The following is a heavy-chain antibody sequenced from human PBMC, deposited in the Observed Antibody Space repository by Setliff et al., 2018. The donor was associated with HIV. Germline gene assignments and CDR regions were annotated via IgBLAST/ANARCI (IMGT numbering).Heavy chain of an antibody. CDR1: GYSFTSYW. J-gene: IGHJ4*02. V-gene: IGHV5-51*01. Sequence: GASLKISCKGSGYSFTSYWIGWVRQMPGKGLEWMGIIHPGDSDIRYSPSFQGQVTFSADKSISTAYLQWSSLKASDTAMYYCARRMRYYDSSGYYGHYFDSWGQGTLVTVSS. D-gene: IGHD3-22*01. CDR2: IHPGDSDI. CDR3: ARRMRYYDSSGYYGHYFDS.